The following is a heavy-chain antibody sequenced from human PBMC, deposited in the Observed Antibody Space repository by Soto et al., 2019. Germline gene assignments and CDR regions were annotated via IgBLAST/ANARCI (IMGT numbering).Heavy chain of an antibody. J-gene: IGHJ5*02. D-gene: IGHD6-6*01. Sequence: MSWTCHAPGKGLEWVSSISESGATTYYADSVKGRFTISRDNSKNTLYLQMNSLRAEDTAVYYCAKARSSSEHYNWFDPWGQGTLVTVSS. CDR3: AKARSSSEHYNWFDP. V-gene: IGHV3-23*01. CDR2: ISESGATT.